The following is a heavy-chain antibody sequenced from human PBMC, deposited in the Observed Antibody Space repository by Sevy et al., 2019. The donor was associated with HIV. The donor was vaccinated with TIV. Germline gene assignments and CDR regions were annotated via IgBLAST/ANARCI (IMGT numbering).Heavy chain of an antibody. D-gene: IGHD1-26*01. CDR2: IYTSGST. CDR1: GGSISGYY. J-gene: IGHJ6*02. V-gene: IGHV4-4*07. Sequence: SETLSLSCTVSGGSISGYYWSWIRQPAGKGLEWIGRIYTSGSTNYNPSLKSRVIMSVDTSKNQFSLKVTSVTAADTAIYYCARVKREGGPGGAGFYFYGVDVWGQGTTVTVSS. CDR3: ARVKREGGPGGAGFYFYGVDV.